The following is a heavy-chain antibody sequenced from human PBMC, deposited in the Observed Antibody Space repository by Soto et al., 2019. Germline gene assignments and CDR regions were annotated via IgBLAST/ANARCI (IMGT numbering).Heavy chain of an antibody. CDR1: GFSFSSYW. CDR2: IKSDGTST. V-gene: IGHV3-74*01. Sequence: GGSLTLACAASGFSFSSYWMHWVRQARGKGLVWVSRIKSDGTSTSYADSVKGRFTISRDNAKNTVYLQMNSLRVEDTAVYYCARGIRNYYGVDVWGQGTTVTVSS. CDR3: ARGIRNYYGVDV. J-gene: IGHJ6*02.